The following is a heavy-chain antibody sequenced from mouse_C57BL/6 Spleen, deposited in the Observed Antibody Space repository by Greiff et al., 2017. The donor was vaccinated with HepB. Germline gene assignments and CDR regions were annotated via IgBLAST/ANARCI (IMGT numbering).Heavy chain of an antibody. D-gene: IGHD3-3*01. CDR3: TTGGQAAY. CDR2: IDPENGDT. V-gene: IGHV14-4*01. Sequence: VQLQQSGAELVRPGASAKLSCTASGFNIKDDYMHWVKQRPEQGLEWIGWIDPENGDTEYASKFQGKATITADTSSNTAYLQLSSLTSEDTAVYYCTTGGQAAYWGQGTLVTVSA. CDR1: GFNIKDDY. J-gene: IGHJ3*01.